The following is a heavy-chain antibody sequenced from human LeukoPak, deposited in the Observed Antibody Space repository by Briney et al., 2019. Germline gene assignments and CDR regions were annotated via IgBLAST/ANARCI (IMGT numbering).Heavy chain of an antibody. CDR1: GYTLTELS. CDR2: FDPEDGET. V-gene: IGHV1-24*01. CDR3: ARVRRGYCSSTSCSDAFDI. D-gene: IGHD2-2*01. Sequence: ASVKVSCKVSGYTLTELSMHWVRQAPGKGLEWMGGFDPEDGETIYAQKFQGRVTITTDESTSTAYMELSSLRSEDTAVYYCARVRRGYCSSTSCSDAFDIWGQGTMVTVSS. J-gene: IGHJ3*02.